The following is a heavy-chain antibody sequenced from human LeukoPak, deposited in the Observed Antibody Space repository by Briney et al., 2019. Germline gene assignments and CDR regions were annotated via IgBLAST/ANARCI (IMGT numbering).Heavy chain of an antibody. J-gene: IGHJ4*02. CDR1: GGSFSGYY. CDR3: ESSGIAAAGTDY. D-gene: IGHD6-13*01. V-gene: IGHV4-34*01. Sequence: PSETLSLTCAVYGGSFSGYYWSWIRQPPGEGLEWIGEINHSGSTNYNPSLKSRVTISVETSKNQFSLKLSSVTAADTAVYYCESSGIAAAGTDYWGQGTLVTVSS. CDR2: INHSGST.